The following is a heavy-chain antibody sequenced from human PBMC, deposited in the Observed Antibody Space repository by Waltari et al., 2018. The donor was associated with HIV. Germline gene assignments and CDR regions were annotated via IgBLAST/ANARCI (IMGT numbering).Heavy chain of an antibody. V-gene: IGHV3-74*01. J-gene: IGHJ5*02. D-gene: IGHD5-18*01. CDR2: INSDGSST. CDR3: ARVQGYSYAVNWFDP. Sequence: EVQLVESGGGLAQPGGSLSLSCAAFGFTFSTSWMPCFRQAPGKGLVWVSRINSDGSSTSYADSVKGRFTISRDNAKNTLYLQMNSLRAEDTAVYYCARVQGYSYAVNWFDPWGQGTLVTVSS. CDR1: GFTFSTSW.